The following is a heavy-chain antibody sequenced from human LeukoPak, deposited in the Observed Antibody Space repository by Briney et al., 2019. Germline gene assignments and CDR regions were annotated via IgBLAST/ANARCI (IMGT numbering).Heavy chain of an antibody. CDR3: ASEDVDTGDF. J-gene: IGHJ4*02. D-gene: IGHD5-18*01. V-gene: IGHV3-30*01. Sequence: PEGSLRLSCAGSGFTFTNAGIHWVRLAAGKGLEWVSFISHDGTNKYYSDSVDGRFTVSRLNSQNTVYLQMTDLRPDDTATYYCASEDVDTGDFWGQGTLVTVSS. CDR2: ISHDGTNK. CDR1: GFTFTNAG.